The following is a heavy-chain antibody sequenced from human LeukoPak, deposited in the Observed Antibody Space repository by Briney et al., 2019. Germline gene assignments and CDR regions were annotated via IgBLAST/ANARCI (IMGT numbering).Heavy chain of an antibody. Sequence: GGSLRLSCAASGFTFSSYAMSWVRQAPGKGLEWVSAISGSGGSTYYADSVKGRFTISRDNAKNSLYLQMNSLRAEDTAVYYCARAHGDPYFDYWGQGTLVTVSS. D-gene: IGHD4-17*01. CDR1: GFTFSSYA. CDR2: ISGSGGST. CDR3: ARAHGDPYFDY. J-gene: IGHJ4*02. V-gene: IGHV3-23*01.